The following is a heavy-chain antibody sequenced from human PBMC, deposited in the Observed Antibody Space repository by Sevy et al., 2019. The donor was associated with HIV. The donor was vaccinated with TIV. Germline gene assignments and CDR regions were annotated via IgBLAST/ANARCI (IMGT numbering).Heavy chain of an antibody. CDR2: IYYNGHI. CDR1: GGSITSLY. D-gene: IGHD1-26*01. Sequence: SETLSLTGTVSGGSITSLYWNWIRQPPGKGLEWIPNIYYNGHINYNPSLKSRVTLSLDTSKNQFSLRLSSVTATDTAMYYCAGENAWGRGYSWGQGTLVTVSS. CDR3: AGENAWGRGYS. V-gene: IGHV4-59*08. J-gene: IGHJ4*02.